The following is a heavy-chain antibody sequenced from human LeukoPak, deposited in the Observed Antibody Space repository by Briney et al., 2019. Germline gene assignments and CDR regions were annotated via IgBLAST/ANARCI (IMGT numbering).Heavy chain of an antibody. CDR2: ISGSGGNT. Sequence: GGSLRLSCAASGFTFTSYAMSWVRQAPGKGLEWVSGISGSGGNTFYADSVKGRFTISRDNSKSTLSLQMNSLRAEDTAVYYCAKEMGVVLMVYALDYWGQGNLVTVSS. J-gene: IGHJ4*02. V-gene: IGHV3-23*01. D-gene: IGHD2-8*01. CDR3: AKEMGVVLMVYALDY. CDR1: GFTFTSYA.